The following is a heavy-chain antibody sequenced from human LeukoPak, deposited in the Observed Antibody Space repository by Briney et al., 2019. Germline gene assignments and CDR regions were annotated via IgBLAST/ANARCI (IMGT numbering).Heavy chain of an antibody. CDR1: GFTFSSYG. Sequence: GGSLRLSCAASGFTFSSYGMHWVRQAPGKGLEWVAVMSYEGTNRYYADSVKGRFTISRDNSKNTLYLLMNSLRVEDTAVYYCAKDVERLDYFDYWGQGTPVTVSS. CDR2: MSYEGTNR. CDR3: AKDVERLDYFDY. V-gene: IGHV3-30*18. J-gene: IGHJ4*02. D-gene: IGHD3-9*01.